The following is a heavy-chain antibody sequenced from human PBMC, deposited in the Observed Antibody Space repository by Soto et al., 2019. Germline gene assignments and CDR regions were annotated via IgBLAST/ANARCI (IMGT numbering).Heavy chain of an antibody. CDR3: ASITIFGVTMDGSRRGMDV. CDR2: IIPIFGTA. D-gene: IGHD3-3*01. V-gene: IGHV1-69*13. Sequence: SVKVSCKASGGTFSSYAISWVRQAPGQGLEWMGGIIPIFGTANYAQKFQGRVTITADESTSTAYMELSSLRSEDTAVYYCASITIFGVTMDGSRRGMDVWSQGTTVTVSS. J-gene: IGHJ6*02. CDR1: GGTFSSYA.